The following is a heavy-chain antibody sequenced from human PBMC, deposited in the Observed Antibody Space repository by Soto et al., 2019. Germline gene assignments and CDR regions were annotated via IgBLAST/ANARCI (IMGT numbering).Heavy chain of an antibody. CDR2: ISPYTGNT. D-gene: IGHD3-16*01. CDR3: VMVDNYVTPTPQDV. J-gene: IGHJ6*02. CDR1: GYIFVNYG. Sequence: QVQLVQSGDEVKKPGASVKVSCKASGYIFVNYGIAWVRQAPGQGLEWMGWISPYTGNTHSATKVQGRLTMTTDTSTSTAYMDLGSLTSDDTAVYYCVMVDNYVTPTPQDVRGQGTTVTVSS. V-gene: IGHV1-18*01.